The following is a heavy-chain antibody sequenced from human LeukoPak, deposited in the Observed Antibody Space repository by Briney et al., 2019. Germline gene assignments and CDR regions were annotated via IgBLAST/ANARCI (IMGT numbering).Heavy chain of an antibody. CDR1: GFTFSSYA. D-gene: IGHD3-10*01. Sequence: GGSLRLSCAASGFTFSSYAMSWVRQAPGKGLEWVSAISGSGGSTYCADSVKGRFTISRDNSKNTLYLQMNSLRAEDTAVYYCAKDGYGSGSPLNYFDYWGQGTLVTVSS. CDR2: ISGSGGST. CDR3: AKDGYGSGSPLNYFDY. J-gene: IGHJ4*02. V-gene: IGHV3-23*01.